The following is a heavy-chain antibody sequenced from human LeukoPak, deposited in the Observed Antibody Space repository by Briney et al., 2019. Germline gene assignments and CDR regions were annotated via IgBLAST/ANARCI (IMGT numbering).Heavy chain of an antibody. CDR1: GYSISTGYY. Sequence: SETLSLTCTVSGYSISTGYYWDWIRQPPGKGLEWIGTFYHGGSTYYNPSLKSRVTISVDTSKNQFSLNLTSVTAADTAVYYCARVSTMVRGVIRYYYYYMDVWGKGTTVTISS. CDR3: ARVSTMVRGVIRYYYYYMDV. V-gene: IGHV4-38-2*02. CDR2: FYHGGST. J-gene: IGHJ6*03. D-gene: IGHD3-10*01.